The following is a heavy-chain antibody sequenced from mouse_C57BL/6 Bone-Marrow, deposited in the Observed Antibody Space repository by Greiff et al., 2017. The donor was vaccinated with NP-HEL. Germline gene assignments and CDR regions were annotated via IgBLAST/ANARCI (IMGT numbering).Heavy chain of an antibody. Sequence: VKLQESGPGLVAPSQSLSITCTVSGFSLTSYGVDWVRQSPGKGLEWLGVIWGVGSTNYNSALKSRLSISKDNSKSQVFLKMNSLQTDDTAMYYCASDQGAYPFAYWGQGTLVTVSA. CDR3: ASDQGAYPFAY. D-gene: IGHD2-10*01. CDR1: GFSLTSYG. V-gene: IGHV2-6*01. CDR2: IWGVGST. J-gene: IGHJ3*01.